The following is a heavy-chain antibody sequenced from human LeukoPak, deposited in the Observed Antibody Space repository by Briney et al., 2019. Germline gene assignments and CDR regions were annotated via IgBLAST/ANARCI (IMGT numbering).Heavy chain of an antibody. D-gene: IGHD6-19*01. V-gene: IGHV4-61*02. CDR1: GGSISSGSYY. J-gene: IGHJ3*02. CDR3: ARVWSSGCFDI. Sequence: SETLSLTCTVSGGSISSGSYYWSWIRQPAGKGLEWIGRIYTSGSTNYNPSLKSRVTISVDTSKNQFSLKLSSVTAADTAVYYCARVWSSGCFDIWGQGTMVTVSS. CDR2: IYTSGST.